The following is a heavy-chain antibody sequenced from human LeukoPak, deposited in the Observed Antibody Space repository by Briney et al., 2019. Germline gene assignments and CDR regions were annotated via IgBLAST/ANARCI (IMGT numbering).Heavy chain of an antibody. D-gene: IGHD1-26*01. Sequence: SETLSLTCTVSGGSFSGHYWSWIRQPPGKGLEWIGEINHSGSTNYNPSLKSRVTISVDTSKNQFSLKLSSVTAADTAVYYCARGARYSGSYFLRAWGQGTLVTVSS. CDR1: GGSFSGHY. CDR2: INHSGST. CDR3: ARGARYSGSYFLRA. J-gene: IGHJ5*02. V-gene: IGHV4-34*01.